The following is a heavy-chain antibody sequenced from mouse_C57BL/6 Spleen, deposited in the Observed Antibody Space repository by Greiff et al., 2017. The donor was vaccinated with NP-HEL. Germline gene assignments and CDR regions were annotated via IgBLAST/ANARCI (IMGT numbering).Heavy chain of an antibody. CDR1: GYTFTDYN. CDR3: ASSYGNYWYFEV. CDR2: INPNNGGT. Sequence: EVQLQQSGPELVKPGASVKIPCKASGYTFTDYNMDWVTQSHGKSLEWIGDINPNNGGTIYNQKFKGKATLTVAKSSSTAYLELRSLTSEDTAVYYCASSYGNYWYFEVWGTGTTVTVSS. D-gene: IGHD2-1*01. J-gene: IGHJ1*03. V-gene: IGHV1-18*01.